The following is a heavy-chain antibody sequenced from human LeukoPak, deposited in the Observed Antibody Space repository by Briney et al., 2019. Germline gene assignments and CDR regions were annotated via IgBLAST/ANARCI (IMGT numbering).Heavy chain of an antibody. CDR3: AKDGHCYDSSGILDY. V-gene: IGHV3-23*01. CDR1: GFTFSSYA. J-gene: IGHJ4*02. CDR2: ISGSGGST. D-gene: IGHD3-22*01. Sequence: GGSLSLSCAASGFTFSSYAMSWVRQAPGKGLEWVSAISGSGGSTYYADSVKGRFTISRDNSKNTLYLQMNSLRAEDTAVYYCAKDGHCYDSSGILDYWGQGTLVTVSS.